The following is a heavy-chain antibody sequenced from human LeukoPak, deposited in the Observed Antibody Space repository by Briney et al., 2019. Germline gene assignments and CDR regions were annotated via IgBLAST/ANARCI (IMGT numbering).Heavy chain of an antibody. CDR1: GGSISSGDYY. CDR2: IYYSGST. J-gene: IGHJ6*03. D-gene: IGHD2-2*01. V-gene: IGHV4-30-4*08. CDR3: ARGRKDIVVVPAASPLLYYYYYYMDV. Sequence: SETLSLTCTVSGGSISSGDYYWSWIRQPPGKGLEWIGYIYYSGSTYYNPSLKSRVTISVVTSKNQFSLKLSSVTAADTAVYYCARGRKDIVVVPAASPLLYYYYYYMDVWGKGTTVTVSS.